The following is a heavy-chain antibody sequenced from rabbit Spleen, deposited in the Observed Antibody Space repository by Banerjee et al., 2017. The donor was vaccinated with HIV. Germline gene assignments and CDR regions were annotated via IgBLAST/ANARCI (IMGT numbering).Heavy chain of an antibody. CDR2: IYAGGSSST. D-gene: IGHD2-1*01. Sequence: QSLEESGGDLVKPGASLTLTCTASGFSFSSDYYMCWVRQAPGKGLECIACIYAGGSSSTYYASWARGRFTISKTSSTTVTLQMTSLAAADTATYFCARGSATMTMVITGYFLDLWGQGTLVTVS. J-gene: IGHJ4*01. CDR3: ARGSATMTMVITGYFLDL. CDR1: GFSFSSDYY. V-gene: IGHV1S40*01.